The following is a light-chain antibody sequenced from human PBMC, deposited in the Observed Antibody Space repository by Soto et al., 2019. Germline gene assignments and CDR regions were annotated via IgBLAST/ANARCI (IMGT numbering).Light chain of an antibody. CDR3: QQYGRSHPKT. J-gene: IGKJ2*01. CDR2: GAS. V-gene: IGKV3-20*01. Sequence: EIVLTQSPGTLSLSPGERATLSCRASQSVSSNYLAWHQQKPGQAPRLLIYGASSRATGIPDRFSGSGSGTDFSLTISRLEPEDFAVYYCQQYGRSHPKTFGQGTKLEIK. CDR1: QSVSSNY.